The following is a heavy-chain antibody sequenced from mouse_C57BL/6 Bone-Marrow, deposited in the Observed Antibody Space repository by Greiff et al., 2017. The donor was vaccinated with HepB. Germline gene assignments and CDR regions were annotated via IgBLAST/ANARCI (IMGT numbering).Heavy chain of an antibody. J-gene: IGHJ2*01. Sequence: DVKLVESGGGLVKPGGSLKLSCAASGFTFSSYAMSWVRQTPEKRLEWVATISDGGSYTYYPDNVKGRFTISRDNAKNNLYLQMSHLKSEDTAMYYCARDKEAYYSPFDYWGQGTTLTVSS. D-gene: IGHD2-12*01. CDR3: ARDKEAYYSPFDY. CDR2: ISDGGSYT. CDR1: GFTFSSYA. V-gene: IGHV5-4*01.